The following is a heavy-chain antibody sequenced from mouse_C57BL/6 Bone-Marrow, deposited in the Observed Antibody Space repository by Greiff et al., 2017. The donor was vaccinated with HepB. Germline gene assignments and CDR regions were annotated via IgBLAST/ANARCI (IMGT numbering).Heavy chain of an antibody. CDR2: INPSNGGT. Sequence: QVQLQQSGTELVKPGASVKLSCKASGYTFTSYWMHWVKQRPGQGLEWIGNINPSNGGTNYNEKFKSKATLTVDKSSSTAYMQLSSLTSEDSAVYYCARYPGSSRYFDVWGTGTTVTVSS. V-gene: IGHV1-53*01. D-gene: IGHD1-1*01. J-gene: IGHJ1*03. CDR1: GYTFTSYW. CDR3: ARYPGSSRYFDV.